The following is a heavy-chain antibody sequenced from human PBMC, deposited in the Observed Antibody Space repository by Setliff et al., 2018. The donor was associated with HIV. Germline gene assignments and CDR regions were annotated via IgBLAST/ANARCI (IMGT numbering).Heavy chain of an antibody. Sequence: LRLSCAASGFTFSSYEMNWVRQAPGKGLEWVAAISNSGDKTYLADSVKGRFTISRDNSKNMLYLQMNSLRAEDTSVYYCAKQVSGYFDYWGQGALVTVSS. CDR3: AKQVSGYFDY. J-gene: IGHJ4*02. D-gene: IGHD3-10*01. CDR2: ISNSGDKT. V-gene: IGHV3-23*01. CDR1: GFTFSSYE.